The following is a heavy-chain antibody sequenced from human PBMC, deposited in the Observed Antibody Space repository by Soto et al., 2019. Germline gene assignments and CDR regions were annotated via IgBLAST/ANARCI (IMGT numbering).Heavy chain of an antibody. Sequence: GESLKISCNVSGDSFTSFWIGWVRQMPGKGLEWLGSIYPGDSDTRYSPSFQGQVTISADKSTSTAYLQWSSLKASDTAMYYCARRDDSPTAEYFQHWGQGTLVTVSS. V-gene: IGHV5-51*01. D-gene: IGHD2-21*01. CDR2: IYPGDSDT. CDR1: GDSFTSFW. CDR3: ARRDDSPTAEYFQH. J-gene: IGHJ1*01.